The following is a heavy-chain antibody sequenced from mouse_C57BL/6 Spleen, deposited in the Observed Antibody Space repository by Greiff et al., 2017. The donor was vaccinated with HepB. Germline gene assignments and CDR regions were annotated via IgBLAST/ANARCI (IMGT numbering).Heavy chain of an antibody. Sequence: EVMLVESEGGLVQPGSSMKLSCTASGFTFSDYYMAWVRQVPEKGLEWVANINYDGSSTYYLDSLKSRFIISRDNAKNILYLQMSSLKSEDTATYYCARERYYYGSNYAMDYWGQGTSVTVSS. J-gene: IGHJ4*01. CDR2: INYDGSST. V-gene: IGHV5-16*01. D-gene: IGHD1-1*01. CDR3: ARERYYYGSNYAMDY. CDR1: GFTFSDYY.